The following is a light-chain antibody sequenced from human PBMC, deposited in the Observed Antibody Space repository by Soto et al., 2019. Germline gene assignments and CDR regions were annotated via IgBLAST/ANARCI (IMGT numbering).Light chain of an antibody. CDR2: GAS. CDR1: QSVTYDQ. J-gene: IGKJ1*01. CDR3: QQYGDLPPT. V-gene: IGKV3-20*01. Sequence: EIVLTQSQDTLSLSPGERSTLSFSSSQSVTYDQLAWYRQTPGQAPRLLIYGASSRAAGIPDRFSGSGSGTDFTLTISRLEPEDFVVYHCQQYGDLPPTFGQGTKVDIK.